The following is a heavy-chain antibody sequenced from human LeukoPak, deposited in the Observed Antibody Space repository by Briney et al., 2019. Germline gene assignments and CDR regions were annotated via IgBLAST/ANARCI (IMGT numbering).Heavy chain of an antibody. CDR3: AKWNTVTAGGGFDY. V-gene: IGHV3-23*01. Sequence: GGSLRLSCAASGFTFSSYAMSWVRQAPGKGLGWVSAISGSGGSTYYADSVKGRFTISRDNSKNTLYLQMNSLRAEDTALYYCAKWNTVTAGGGFDYWGQGTLVTVSS. CDR1: GFTFSSYA. J-gene: IGHJ4*02. D-gene: IGHD4-17*01. CDR2: ISGSGGST.